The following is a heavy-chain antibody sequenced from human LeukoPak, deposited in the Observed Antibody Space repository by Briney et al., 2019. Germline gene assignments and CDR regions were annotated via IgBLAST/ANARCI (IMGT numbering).Heavy chain of an antibody. V-gene: IGHV3-23*01. CDR1: GFTFSSYA. CDR3: AKIYDSSGYYYVPLFDY. J-gene: IGHJ4*02. Sequence: GGSLRLSCAASGFTFSSYAMSWVRQAPGKGLEWVSAISGSGGSTYYADSVKGRFTISRDNSKNTLYLQMNGLRAEDTAVYYCAKIYDSSGYYYVPLFDYWGQGTLVTVSS. CDR2: ISGSGGST. D-gene: IGHD3-22*01.